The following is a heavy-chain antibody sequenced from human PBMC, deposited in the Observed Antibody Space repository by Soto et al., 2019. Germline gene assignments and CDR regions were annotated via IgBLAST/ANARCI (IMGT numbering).Heavy chain of an antibody. D-gene: IGHD1-1*01. CDR1: GFMFSNHG. CDR3: VRGDNWNDEASDY. Sequence: QVQLLESGGGVVQPGRSLRLSCAASGFMFSNHGMHWVRQAPGKGLEWVAVIWSDGNNRYYADSVKGRFTISRDNSKNTVYLQINSLRAEDTAVYYCVRGDNWNDEASDYWGQGTLVTVSS. J-gene: IGHJ4*02. V-gene: IGHV3-33*01. CDR2: IWSDGNNR.